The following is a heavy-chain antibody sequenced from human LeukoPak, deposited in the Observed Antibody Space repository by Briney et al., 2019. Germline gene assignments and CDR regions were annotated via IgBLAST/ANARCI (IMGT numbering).Heavy chain of an antibody. D-gene: IGHD6-13*01. Sequence: SVKVSCKASGGTFTSYAISWVRQAPGQGLEWMGRIIPILGIANYAQKFQGRVTITADKSTSTAYTELSSLRSEDTAVYYCAESSSWYLVFDYWGQGTLVTVSS. CDR1: GGTFTSYA. CDR3: AESSSWYLVFDY. V-gene: IGHV1-69*04. CDR2: IIPILGIA. J-gene: IGHJ4*02.